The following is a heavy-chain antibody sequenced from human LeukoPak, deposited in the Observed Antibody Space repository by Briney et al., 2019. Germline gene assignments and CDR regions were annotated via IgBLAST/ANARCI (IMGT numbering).Heavy chain of an antibody. D-gene: IGHD6-19*01. J-gene: IGHJ4*02. CDR2: IYDSGIT. Sequence: PSEALSLTCTVSGGSISSFYWSWIRQPPGMGLEWIGYIYDSGITNYNPSLKSRVTISTDTSENQLSLKLGSVTAADTAVYYCARGLDSGWCGEWTLWGQGILVTVSS. V-gene: IGHV4-59*12. CDR3: ARGLDSGWCGEWTL. CDR1: GGSISSFY.